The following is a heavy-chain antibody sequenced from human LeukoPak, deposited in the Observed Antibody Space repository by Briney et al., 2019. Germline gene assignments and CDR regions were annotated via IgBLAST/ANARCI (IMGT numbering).Heavy chain of an antibody. V-gene: IGHV3-74*01. J-gene: IGHJ4*02. CDR1: GFTFSSYW. CDR2: INSDGSST. Sequence: GGSLRLSCAASGFTFSSYWMGWVRQAPGKGLVWVSHINSDGSSTSYADSVKGRFTISRDNAKNTLYLQMNRLRAEDTAVYYCAVAGKRVYFDCWGQGTLVTVSS. D-gene: IGHD6-19*01. CDR3: AVAGKRVYFDC.